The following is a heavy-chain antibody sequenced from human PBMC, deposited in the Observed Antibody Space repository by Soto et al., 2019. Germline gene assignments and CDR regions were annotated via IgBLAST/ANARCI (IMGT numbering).Heavy chain of an antibody. CDR3: ARDTAMAIDY. CDR1: GLTFSSYG. D-gene: IGHD5-18*01. Sequence: SLRVSCAASGLTFSSYGMHWVRQAPGKGLEWVAVIWYDGSNKYYADSVKGRFTISRDNSKNTLYLQMNSLRAEDTAVYYCARDTAMAIDYWGQGTLVTVSS. CDR2: IWYDGSNK. V-gene: IGHV3-33*01. J-gene: IGHJ4*02.